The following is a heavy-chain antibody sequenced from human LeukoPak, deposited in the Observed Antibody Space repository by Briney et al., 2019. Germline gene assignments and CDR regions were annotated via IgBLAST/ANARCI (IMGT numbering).Heavy chain of an antibody. J-gene: IGHJ4*02. V-gene: IGHV3-23*01. Sequence: GGSLRLSCAASGFTFSSYAMSWVRQAPGKGLEWVSAISGSGGSTYYADSMKGRFTISRDNSKNTLYLQMNSLRAEDTAVYYCARGVYFIGNRYYDYWGQGTLVTVSS. CDR3: ARGVYFIGNRYYDY. CDR2: ISGSGGST. CDR1: GFTFSSYA. D-gene: IGHD3-9*01.